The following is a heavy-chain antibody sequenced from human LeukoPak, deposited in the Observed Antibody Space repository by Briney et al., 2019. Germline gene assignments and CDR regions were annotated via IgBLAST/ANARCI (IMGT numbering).Heavy chain of an antibody. CDR1: GGSISSGGYY. V-gene: IGHV4-31*03. Sequence: SETLSLTCTVSGGSISSGGYYWSWIRQHPGKGLERIGYIYYSGSTYYNPSLKSRVTISVDTSKNQFSLKLSSVTAADTAVYYCARSILWGQMGYYYMDVWGKGTTVTVSS. J-gene: IGHJ6*03. D-gene: IGHD2-21*01. CDR2: IYYSGST. CDR3: ARSILWGQMGYYYMDV.